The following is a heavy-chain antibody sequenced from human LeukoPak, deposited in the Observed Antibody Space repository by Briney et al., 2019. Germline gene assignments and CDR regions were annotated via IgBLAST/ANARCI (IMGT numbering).Heavy chain of an antibody. CDR3: ARTLSPDSSGYSRAFDY. V-gene: IGHV4-61*02. CDR1: GGSISSGSYY. J-gene: IGHJ4*02. Sequence: SQTLSHTCTVSGGSISSGSYYWSWVRQPAGKGLEWIGRIYTSGSTNYNPSLKSRVTISVDTSKNQFSLKLSSVTAADTAVHYCARTLSPDSSGYSRAFDYWGQGTLVTVSS. CDR2: IYTSGST. D-gene: IGHD3-22*01.